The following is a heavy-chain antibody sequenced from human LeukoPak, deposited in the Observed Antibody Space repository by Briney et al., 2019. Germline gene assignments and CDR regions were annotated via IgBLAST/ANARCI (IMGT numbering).Heavy chain of an antibody. CDR2: ISYDGSNK. D-gene: IGHD3-22*01. J-gene: IGHJ6*02. V-gene: IGHV3-30-3*01. Sequence: GGSLRLSCAASRFTFSNYAMHWLRQAPGKGLEVVAVISYDGSNKYYADSVKGRFTISRDNSRNTVYMEMNSLRAEDTAVYYCARSYTNYYDSSGYYYNYGMDVWGQGTTVTVSS. CDR3: ARSYTNYYDSSGYYYNYGMDV. CDR1: RFTFSNYA.